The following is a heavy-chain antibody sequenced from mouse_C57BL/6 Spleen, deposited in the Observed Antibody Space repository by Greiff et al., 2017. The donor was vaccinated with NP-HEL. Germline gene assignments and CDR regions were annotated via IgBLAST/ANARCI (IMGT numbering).Heavy chain of an antibody. D-gene: IGHD4-1*01. J-gene: IGHJ2*01. Sequence: VHVKQSGPELVKPGASVKMSCKASGYTFTDYNMHWVKQSHGKSLEWIGYINPNNGGTSYNQKFKGKATLTVNKSSSTAYMELRSLTSEDSAVYYCARSPNWDGGFDYWGQGTTLTVSS. V-gene: IGHV1-22*01. CDR3: ARSPNWDGGFDY. CDR2: INPNNGGT. CDR1: GYTFTDYN.